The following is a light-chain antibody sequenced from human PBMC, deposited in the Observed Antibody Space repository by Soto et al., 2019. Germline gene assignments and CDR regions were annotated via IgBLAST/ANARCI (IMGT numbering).Light chain of an antibody. Sequence: DIQMTRSPATLSASVGDRVTITCRASQSISRWLTWYQQKPGKAPKLLIYEASNLESGVPSRFRGSGYGTDFALTITSLQPEDFATYYCQQSYNSPPITFGQGTRLEIK. V-gene: IGKV1-5*01. CDR2: EAS. CDR3: QQSYNSPPIT. J-gene: IGKJ5*01. CDR1: QSISRW.